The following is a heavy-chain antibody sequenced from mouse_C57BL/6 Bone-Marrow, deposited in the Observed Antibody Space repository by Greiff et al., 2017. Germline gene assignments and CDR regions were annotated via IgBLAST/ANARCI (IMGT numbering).Heavy chain of an antibody. Sequence: DVKLVESGGDLVKPGGSLKLSCAASGFTFSSYGMSWVRQTPDKRLEWVATISSGGSYTYYPDSVKGRFTIARANAKNTLYLQMSSLKSEDTAMYYCARHDGYFWYFDVWGTGTTVTVSS. D-gene: IGHD2-3*01. CDR3: ARHDGYFWYFDV. V-gene: IGHV5-6*02. J-gene: IGHJ1*03. CDR2: ISSGGSYT. CDR1: GFTFSSYG.